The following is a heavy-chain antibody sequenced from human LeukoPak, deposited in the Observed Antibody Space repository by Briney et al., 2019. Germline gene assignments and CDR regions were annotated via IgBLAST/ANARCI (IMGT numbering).Heavy chain of an antibody. J-gene: IGHJ4*02. CDR2: ISSFGGTI. CDR3: ARGQGGPTGY. D-gene: IGHD1-26*01. CDR1: GFTFSSYS. V-gene: IGHV3-48*01. Sequence: GGSLRLSCVASGFTFSSYSMNWVRQVPGKGLEWISYISSFGGTIYYADSVKGRFTISRDNAKNSLCLQMNSLRAEDTAVYYCARGQGGPTGYWGQGTLVTVSS.